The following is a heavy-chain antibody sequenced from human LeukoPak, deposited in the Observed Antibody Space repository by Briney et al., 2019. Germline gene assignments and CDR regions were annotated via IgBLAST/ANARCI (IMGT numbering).Heavy chain of an antibody. CDR1: GLPLTSYG. V-gene: IGHV1-18*01. CDR2: ISAYNGKT. CDR3: ARTLPQGYSGSGSPL. J-gene: IGHJ4*02. D-gene: IGHD3-10*01. Sequence: ASVTVSCKASGLPLTSYGFGLVRQAHGQGVGWMGWISAYNGKTNYAQKGHGRVTLTTDQSPSTAYMELRNLRSDDAAVYYCARTLPQGYSGSGSPLWGQGTLVIVSS.